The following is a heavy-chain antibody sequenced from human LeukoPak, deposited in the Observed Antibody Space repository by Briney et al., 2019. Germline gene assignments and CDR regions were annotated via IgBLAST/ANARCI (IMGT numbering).Heavy chain of an antibody. Sequence: KTSETLSLTCTVSGGSISSYYWSWLRQPPGKGLEWIGTIHYSGSTYYNPSLKSRVTISVDTSKNQFSLKLSSVTAADTAVYYCATDIAAAVQSFDYWGQGTLVTVSS. D-gene: IGHD6-13*01. J-gene: IGHJ4*02. V-gene: IGHV4-59*12. CDR2: IHYSGST. CDR1: GGSISSYY. CDR3: ATDIAAAVQSFDY.